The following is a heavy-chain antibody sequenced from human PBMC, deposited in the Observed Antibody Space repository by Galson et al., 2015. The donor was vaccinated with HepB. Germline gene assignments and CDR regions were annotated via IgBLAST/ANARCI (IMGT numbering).Heavy chain of an antibody. CDR2: IKQDGSEK. D-gene: IGHD6-13*01. J-gene: IGHJ4*02. V-gene: IGHV3-7*03. CDR1: GFTFSSYW. CDR3: ARDRGEYSSSWHENY. Sequence: SLRLSCAASGFTFSSYWMSWVRQAPGKGLEWVANIKQDGSEKYYVDSVKGRFTISRDNAKNSLYLQMNSLRAEDTAVYYCARDRGEYSSSWHENYWGQGTLVTVSS.